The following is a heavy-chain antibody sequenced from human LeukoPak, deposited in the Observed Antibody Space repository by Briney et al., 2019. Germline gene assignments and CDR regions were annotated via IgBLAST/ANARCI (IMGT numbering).Heavy chain of an antibody. D-gene: IGHD4-17*01. CDR3: ARDREQTTVTTGGFDP. V-gene: IGHV3-21*01. Sequence: GGSLRLSCAASGFTFSSYSMNWVRQAPGKGLEWVSSISSSSSYIYYADSVKGRFTISRDNAKNSLYLQMNSLRAEDTAVYYCARDREQTTVTTGGFDPWGQGTLVTVSS. CDR2: ISSSSSYI. J-gene: IGHJ5*02. CDR1: GFTFSSYS.